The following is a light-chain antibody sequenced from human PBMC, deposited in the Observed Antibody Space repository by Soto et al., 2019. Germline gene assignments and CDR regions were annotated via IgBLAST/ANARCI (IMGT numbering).Light chain of an antibody. CDR1: QGIRND. CDR2: AAS. J-gene: IGKJ1*01. CDR3: LQDYNYPWT. Sequence: AIQMTQSTSSLSASVGDRVTITCRASQGIRNDLGWYQQKPGKAPKLLIYAASSLQSGVPSRFSGSGSGTDFTLTISSLQPEDFPTYYCLQDYNYPWTYGQGTKVEIK. V-gene: IGKV1-6*01.